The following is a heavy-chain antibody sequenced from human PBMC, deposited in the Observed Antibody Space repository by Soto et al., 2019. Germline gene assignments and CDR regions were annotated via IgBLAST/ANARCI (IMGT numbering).Heavy chain of an antibody. CDR1: GGSISSYY. CDR3: ARDLTGYCTNGVCYTGWFDP. J-gene: IGHJ5*02. D-gene: IGHD2-8*01. CDR2: IYYSGST. V-gene: IGHV4-59*01. Sequence: QVQLQESGPGLVKPSETLSLTCTVSGGSISSYYWSWIRQPPGKGLEWIGYIYYSGSTNYNPSLKSRVTISVDTSKNEFSLKLSSVTAADTAVYYCARDLTGYCTNGVCYTGWFDPWGQGTLVTVSS.